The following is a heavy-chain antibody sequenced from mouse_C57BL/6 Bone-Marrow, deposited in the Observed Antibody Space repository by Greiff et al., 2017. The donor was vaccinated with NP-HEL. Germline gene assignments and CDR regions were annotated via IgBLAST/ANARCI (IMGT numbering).Heavy chain of an antibody. CDR2: IYPGNSDT. CDR3: TRGAGDGYYFDY. Sequence: EVQLQQSGTVLARPGASVKMSCKTSGYTFTSYWMHWVKQRPGQGLEWIWAIYPGNSDTSYNQKFKGKAKLTAVTSASTAYMELSSLTNEDSAVYYCTRGAGDGYYFDYWGQGTTLTVSS. V-gene: IGHV1-5*01. CDR1: GYTFTSYW. D-gene: IGHD2-3*01. J-gene: IGHJ2*01.